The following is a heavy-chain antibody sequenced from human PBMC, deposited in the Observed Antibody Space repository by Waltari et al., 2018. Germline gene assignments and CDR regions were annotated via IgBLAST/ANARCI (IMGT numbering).Heavy chain of an antibody. Sequence: QVQLVQSGAEVKKPGSSVKVSCKASGGTFSSYTISWVRQAPGQGLEWMGMIIPILGIANDAQKCQGRVTITADKSTSTAYMELSSLRSEDTAVYYCARDGLAYCSSTSCSDYCGQGTLVTVSS. D-gene: IGHD2-2*01. CDR3: ARDGLAYCSSTSCSDY. CDR2: IIPILGIA. V-gene: IGHV1-69*08. J-gene: IGHJ4*02. CDR1: GGTFSSYT.